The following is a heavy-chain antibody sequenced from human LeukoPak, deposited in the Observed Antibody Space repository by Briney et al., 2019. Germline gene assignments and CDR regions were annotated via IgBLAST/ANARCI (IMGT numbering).Heavy chain of an antibody. J-gene: IGHJ4*02. CDR1: GFTFSSYG. CDR3: AKARDGYNYGGDY. CDR2: IRYDGSNK. Sequence: GGSLRLSCPASGFTFSSYGMHWVRQAPGKGLEWVAFIRYDGSNKYYADSVKGRFTISRDNSKNTLYLQMNSLRAEDTAVYYCAKARDGYNYGGDYWGQGTLVTVSS. D-gene: IGHD5-24*01. V-gene: IGHV3-30*02.